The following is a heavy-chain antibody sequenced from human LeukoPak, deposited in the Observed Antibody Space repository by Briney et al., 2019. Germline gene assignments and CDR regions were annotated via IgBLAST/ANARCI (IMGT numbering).Heavy chain of an antibody. Sequence: SETLSLTCTVSGGSVSSGGYYWSWVRQHPGKGLEWIGHVYYSGSTYYNPSLKGRVTISVDTSKNQFSLKLSSVTAADTAVYFCARVSSSFSLPRPGWFDPWGQGTLVTVSS. CDR1: GGSVSSGGYY. CDR2: VYYSGST. V-gene: IGHV4-31*03. CDR3: ARVSSSFSLPRPGWFDP. J-gene: IGHJ5*02. D-gene: IGHD3-3*02.